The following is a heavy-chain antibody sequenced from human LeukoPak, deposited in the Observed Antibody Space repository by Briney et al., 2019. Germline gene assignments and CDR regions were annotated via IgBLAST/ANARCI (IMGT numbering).Heavy chain of an antibody. CDR3: ARHSSGYLDAFDI. V-gene: IGHV3-23*01. CDR2: ISGSGGST. Sequence: PGGSLRLSCAASGFTFSSYGMSWVRKAPGKGLEWVSAISGSGGSTYYADSVKGRFTISRDNSKNTLYLQMNSLRAEDTAVYYCARHSSGYLDAFDIWGQGTMVTVSS. D-gene: IGHD3-22*01. J-gene: IGHJ3*02. CDR1: GFTFSSYG.